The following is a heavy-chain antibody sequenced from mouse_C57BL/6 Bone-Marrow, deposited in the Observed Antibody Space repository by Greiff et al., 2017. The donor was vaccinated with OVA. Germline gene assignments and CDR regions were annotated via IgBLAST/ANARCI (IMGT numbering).Heavy chain of an antibody. CDR1: GYTFTDYE. D-gene: IGHD1-1*01. CDR2: IDPETGGT. CDR3: TREDYYGSSLDY. J-gene: IGHJ2*01. Sequence: VKLLESGAELVRPGASVTLSCKASGYTFTDYEMHWVKQTPVHGLEWIGAIDPETGGTAYNQKFKGKAILTADKSSSTAYIELRSLTSEDSAVYYCTREDYYGSSLDYWGKGTTLTVSS. V-gene: IGHV1-15*01.